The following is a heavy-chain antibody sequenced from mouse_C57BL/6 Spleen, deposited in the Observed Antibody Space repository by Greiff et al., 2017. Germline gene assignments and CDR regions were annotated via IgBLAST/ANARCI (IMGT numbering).Heavy chain of an antibody. J-gene: IGHJ4*01. D-gene: IGHD1-1*01. CDR3: AREEYYYGSSPMDY. Sequence: QVQLKQPGAELVKPGASVKMSCKASGYTFTSYWITWVKPRPGQGLEWIGDIYPGSGSTNYNEKFKSKATLTVDTSSSTAYMQLSSLTSEASAVYYCAREEYYYGSSPMDYWGQGTSVTVCS. CDR2: IYPGSGST. CDR1: GYTFTSYW. V-gene: IGHV1-55*01.